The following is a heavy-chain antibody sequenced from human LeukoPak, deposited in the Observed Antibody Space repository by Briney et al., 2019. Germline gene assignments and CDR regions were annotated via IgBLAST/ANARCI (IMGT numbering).Heavy chain of an antibody. V-gene: IGHV4-59*08. CDR1: GGSISSYY. CDR2: IYYSGST. J-gene: IGHJ3*02. CDR3: ARTYSSGWYSKLPSTFDI. D-gene: IGHD6-19*01. Sequence: SETLSLTCTVSGGSISSYYWSWIRQPPGKGLEWIGYIYYSGSTNYNPSLKSRVTISVDTSKNQFPLKLSSVTAADTAVYYCARTYSSGWYSKLPSTFDIWGQGTMVTVSS.